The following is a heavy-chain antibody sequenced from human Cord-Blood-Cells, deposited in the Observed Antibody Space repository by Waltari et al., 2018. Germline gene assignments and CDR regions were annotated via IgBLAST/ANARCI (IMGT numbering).Heavy chain of an antibody. D-gene: IGHD3-22*01. CDR3: ARVLSDSSGYYYWFDP. V-gene: IGHV5-51*01. Sequence: EVQLVQSGAEVKKPGESLKISCKGSGYSFTSYWIGWVRQMPGKGLEWMGIIYPGDSDTRYSPSFQGKVTISADKSISTAYLQWSSLKASDTAMYYCARVLSDSSGYYYWFDPWGQGTLVTVSS. J-gene: IGHJ5*02. CDR2: IYPGDSDT. CDR1: GYSFTSYW.